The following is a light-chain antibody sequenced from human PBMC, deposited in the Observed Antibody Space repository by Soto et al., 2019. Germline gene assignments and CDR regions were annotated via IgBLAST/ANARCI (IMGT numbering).Light chain of an antibody. J-gene: IGKJ2*01. V-gene: IGKV1-27*01. Sequence: DIQMTQSPSSLSASVGDRVTITCRASQGISNYLAGYQQKPGKVPKVLIYAASTLQSGVPSRFSGSGSGTDFAIAISSLQPGDVATYYCHKYNSAPYTFGQGTKLEIK. CDR3: HKYNSAPYT. CDR1: QGISNY. CDR2: AAS.